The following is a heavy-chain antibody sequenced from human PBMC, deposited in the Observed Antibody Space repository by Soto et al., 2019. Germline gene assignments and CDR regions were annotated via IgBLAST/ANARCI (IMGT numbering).Heavy chain of an antibody. Sequence: QVQLVQSGAEVKQPGASVKVSCTASGYTFTGYYIHWVRQAPGQGLEWMGWLNLDSGGATYAHKFQGRVTMTRDTSIRTATVELNRLRSDDTATYYCARDVGGTSSYLGYWGQGTLVTVSS. V-gene: IGHV1-2*07. CDR3: ARDVGGTSSYLGY. CDR2: LNLDSGGA. J-gene: IGHJ4*02. D-gene: IGHD6-6*01. CDR1: GYTFTGYY.